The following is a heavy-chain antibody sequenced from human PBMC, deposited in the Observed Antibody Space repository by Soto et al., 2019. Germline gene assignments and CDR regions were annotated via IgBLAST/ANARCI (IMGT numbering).Heavy chain of an antibody. CDR2: IYYSWTT. CDR3: ARLGGSYAVPHFDY. J-gene: IGHJ4*02. CDR1: RGSINQYY. Sequence: SEALSLTCTVSRGSINQYYWPWIRQPPWKGLEWMGKIYYSWTTTNYNPSLKSRFTLSVDTSKNQFSLKLSSVTAAHTAVYYCARLGGSYAVPHFDYWGQGTLVTVFS. V-gene: IGHV4-59*08. D-gene: IGHD1-26*01.